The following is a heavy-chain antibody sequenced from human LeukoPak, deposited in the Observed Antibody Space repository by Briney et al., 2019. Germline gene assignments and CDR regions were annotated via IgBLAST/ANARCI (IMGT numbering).Heavy chain of an antibody. CDR2: VIGSYT. Sequence: GGSLRLSCAASGFTFSSYVMSWVRQAPGEGLEWVSAVIGSYTYYVDSVEGRFTISRDNSKNTLFLEMNSLRAGDTAVYYCAKGSSSSRPYYFDSWGLGTLVIVSS. CDR1: GFTFSSYV. CDR3: AKGSSSSRPYYFDS. J-gene: IGHJ4*02. V-gene: IGHV3-23*01. D-gene: IGHD6-13*01.